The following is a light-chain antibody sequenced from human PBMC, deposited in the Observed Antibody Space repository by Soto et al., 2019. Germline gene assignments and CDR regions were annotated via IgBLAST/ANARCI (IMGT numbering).Light chain of an antibody. V-gene: IGKV1-5*01. CDR2: DVS. CDR1: QNIERW. J-gene: IGKJ1*01. Sequence: MQMTHSPSTLSASLWYRSTISCGASQNIERWLAWYQQIPGKAPKLLLYDVSSLESGVPSRFSGSGSATEFILTINGLQPDDFATYFCQQFKSGTWTFGQGTKV. CDR3: QQFKSGTWT.